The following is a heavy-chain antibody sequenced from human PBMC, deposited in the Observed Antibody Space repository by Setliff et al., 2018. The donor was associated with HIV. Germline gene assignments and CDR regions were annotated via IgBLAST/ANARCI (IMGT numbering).Heavy chain of an antibody. CDR1: GGSISSSSYY. Sequence: SETLSLTCTVSGGSISSSSYYWGWIRQPPGKGLEWIGSMSYSGSSYYNPSLTSRVTISVDTSKNQFSLKLSSVTAADTAIYYCARHAGITVITNWFDPWGQGTLVTVSS. CDR2: MSYSGSS. J-gene: IGHJ5*02. V-gene: IGHV4-39*01. D-gene: IGHD4-17*01. CDR3: ARHAGITVITNWFDP.